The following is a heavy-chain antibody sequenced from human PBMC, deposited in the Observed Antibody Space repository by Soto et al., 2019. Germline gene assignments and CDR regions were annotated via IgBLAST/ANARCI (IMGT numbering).Heavy chain of an antibody. CDR3: ARDAYCGGDCYSGYFDY. V-gene: IGHV1-46*01. Sequence: GASVKVSCKASGYTFTSYYMHWVRQAPGQGLEWMGIINPSGGSTSYAQKFQGRVTTTRDTSTSTVYMELSSLRSEDTAVYYCARDAYCGGDCYSGYFDYWGQGTLVTVSS. J-gene: IGHJ4*02. CDR1: GYTFTSYY. D-gene: IGHD2-21*02. CDR2: INPSGGST.